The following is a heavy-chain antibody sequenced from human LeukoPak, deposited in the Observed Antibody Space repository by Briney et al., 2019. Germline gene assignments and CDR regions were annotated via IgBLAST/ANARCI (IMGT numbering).Heavy chain of an antibody. Sequence: GTSVKVSCMASRYTFIGYYMHWVRQAPGQGLEWMGWINPNSGGTNYAQKFQGRVTMTRDTSISTAYMDLSRLRSDDTAVYYCARGGGTMSTWGQGTLVTVSS. D-gene: IGHD3-22*01. J-gene: IGHJ5*02. CDR2: INPNSGGT. V-gene: IGHV1-2*02. CDR1: RYTFIGYY. CDR3: ARGGGTMST.